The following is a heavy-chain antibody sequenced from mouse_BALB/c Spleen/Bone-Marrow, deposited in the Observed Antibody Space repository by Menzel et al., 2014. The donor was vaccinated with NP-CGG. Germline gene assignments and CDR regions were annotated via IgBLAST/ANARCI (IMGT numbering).Heavy chain of an antibody. V-gene: IGHV1-18*01. D-gene: IGHD2-1*01. CDR1: GYSFTGYT. CDR2: INPYNGGT. CDR3: ARSGLYYGNYLYAMDF. J-gene: IGHJ4*01. Sequence: EVQLQQSGPELVKPGASVKISCKASGYSFTGYTMNWVKRSHGKNLEWIGLINPYNGGTSYNQKFKGRAALTVDKSSSTAYMELLSLTSEDSAVYYCARSGLYYGNYLYAMDFWGQGTSVTVSS.